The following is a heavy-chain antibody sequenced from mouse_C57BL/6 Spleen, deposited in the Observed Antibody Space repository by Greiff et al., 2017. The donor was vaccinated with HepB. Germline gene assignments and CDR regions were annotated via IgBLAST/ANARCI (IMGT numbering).Heavy chain of an antibody. CDR1: GFTFSNYW. D-gene: IGHD3-1*01. V-gene: IGHV6-3*01. CDR2: IRLKSDNYAT. J-gene: IGHJ2*01. CDR3: TVGEPPIDY. Sequence: EVMLVESGGGLVQPGGSMKLSCVASGFTFSNYWMNWVRQSPEKGLEWVAQIRLKSDNYATHYAESVKGRFTISRDDSKSSVYLQMNNLRAEDTGIYYCTVGEPPIDYWGQGTTLTVSS.